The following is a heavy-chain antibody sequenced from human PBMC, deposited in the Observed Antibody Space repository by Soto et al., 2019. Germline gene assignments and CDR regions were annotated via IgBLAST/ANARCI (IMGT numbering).Heavy chain of an antibody. D-gene: IGHD6-19*01. Sequence: GGSLRLSCAASGFTFSSYAMSWVRQAPGKGLEWVSAISGSGGSTHYADSVKGRFTISRDNSKNTLYLQMNSLRAEDTAVYYCAKDRQLYSSGWSFDYWGQGTLVTVSS. CDR2: ISGSGGST. CDR1: GFTFSSYA. CDR3: AKDRQLYSSGWSFDY. J-gene: IGHJ4*02. V-gene: IGHV3-23*01.